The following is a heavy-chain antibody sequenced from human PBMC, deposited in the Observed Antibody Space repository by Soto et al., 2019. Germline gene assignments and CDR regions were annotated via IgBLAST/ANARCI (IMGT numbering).Heavy chain of an antibody. V-gene: IGHV4-31*03. CDR3: ARNNYSKLDY. J-gene: IGHJ4*02. CDR2: IYYSGST. Sequence: SETLSLTCTVSGGSISSGGYYWSWIRQHPGKGLEWIGYIYYSGSTYYNPSLKSRVTISVDTSKNQFSLKLSSVTAADTAVYYCARNNYSKLDYWGQGTLVTVSS. CDR1: GGSISSGGYY. D-gene: IGHD4-4*01.